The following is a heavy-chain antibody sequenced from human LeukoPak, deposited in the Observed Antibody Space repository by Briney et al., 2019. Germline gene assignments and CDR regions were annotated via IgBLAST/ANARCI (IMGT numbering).Heavy chain of an antibody. V-gene: IGHV3-7*03. CDR3: AKTSSGWYPFDY. CDR2: LNLDGSDK. CDR1: GFTFSESW. D-gene: IGHD6-19*01. Sequence: GGSLRLSCVVSGFTFSESWMSWVRQAPGKGLGWVASLNLDGSDKYYVDSVKGRFTISRDNSKNTLYLQMNSLRAEDTAIYYCAKTSSGWYPFDYWGQGTLVTVSS. J-gene: IGHJ4*02.